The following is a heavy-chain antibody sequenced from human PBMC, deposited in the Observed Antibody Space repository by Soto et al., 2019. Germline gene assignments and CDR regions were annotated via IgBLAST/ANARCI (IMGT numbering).Heavy chain of an antibody. J-gene: IGHJ5*02. CDR1: GFTFSSYS. Sequence: EVQLVESGGGLVKPGGSLRLSCAASGFTFSSYSMNWVRQAPGKGLEWVSSISSSSSYIYYADSVKGRFTISRDNAKNSLYLQMNSLRAEDTAVYYCARDLGYYGSGSYGWFDPWGQGTLVTVSS. V-gene: IGHV3-21*01. CDR2: ISSSSSYI. CDR3: ARDLGYYGSGSYGWFDP. D-gene: IGHD3-10*01.